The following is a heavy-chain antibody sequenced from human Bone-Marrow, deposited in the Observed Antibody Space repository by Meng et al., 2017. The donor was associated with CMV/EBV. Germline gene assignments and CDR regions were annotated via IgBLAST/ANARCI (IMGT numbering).Heavy chain of an antibody. CDR2: ISSSSSYI. J-gene: IGHJ6*02. Sequence: GESLKISCAASGFTFSDYYMSWIRQAPGKGLEWVSSISSSSSYIYYADSVKGRFTISRDNAKNSLYLQMNSLRAEDTAVYYCARDLEYCGGDCYLDYYYGMDVWGQGTTVTVSS. D-gene: IGHD2-21*01. V-gene: IGHV3-11*06. CDR3: ARDLEYCGGDCYLDYYYGMDV. CDR1: GFTFSDYY.